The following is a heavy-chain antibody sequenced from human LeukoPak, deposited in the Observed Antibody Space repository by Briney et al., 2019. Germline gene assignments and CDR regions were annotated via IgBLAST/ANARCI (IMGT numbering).Heavy chain of an antibody. Sequence: SQTLSLTCTVSGGSISSGSYYWSWIRQPAGKGLEWIGHIYTSGSTNYNPSLKSRVTISVDTSKNQFSLKLSSVTAADTAVYYCVRSDDFWSGYYGYWGQGTLVTVSS. CDR1: GGSISSGSYY. CDR3: VRSDDFWSGYYGY. J-gene: IGHJ4*02. CDR2: IYTSGST. V-gene: IGHV4-61*09. D-gene: IGHD3-3*01.